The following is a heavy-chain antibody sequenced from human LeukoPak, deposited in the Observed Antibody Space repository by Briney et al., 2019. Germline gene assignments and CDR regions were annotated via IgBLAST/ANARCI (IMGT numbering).Heavy chain of an antibody. D-gene: IGHD6-13*01. Sequence: GEALDISCTGAGYAFTTYWIVWVRQMAGKVLEWKGVIYPGDSETRYSPSFEGQFTISVNKSISNAYLQWSSLQASDTAMYYCAIRGVSSSSSWYVFGDWGQGTLVTVSS. CDR1: GYAFTTYW. J-gene: IGHJ4*02. CDR3: AIRGVSSSSSWYVFGD. CDR2: IYPGDSET. V-gene: IGHV5-51*01.